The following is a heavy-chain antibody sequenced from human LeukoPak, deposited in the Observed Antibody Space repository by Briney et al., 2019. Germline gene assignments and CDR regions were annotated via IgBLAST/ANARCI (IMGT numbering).Heavy chain of an antibody. D-gene: IGHD3-16*02. CDR1: GGSISSGSYY. V-gene: IGHV4-39*07. CDR3: ARRNMITFGGVIVPPWFDP. CDR2: IYYSGST. J-gene: IGHJ5*02. Sequence: SETLSLTCTVSGGSISSGSYYWSWIRQPAGKGLEWIGSIYYSGSTYYNSSLKSRVTISVDTSKNQFSLKLSSVTAADTAVYYCARRNMITFGGVIVPPWFDPWGQGTLVTVSS.